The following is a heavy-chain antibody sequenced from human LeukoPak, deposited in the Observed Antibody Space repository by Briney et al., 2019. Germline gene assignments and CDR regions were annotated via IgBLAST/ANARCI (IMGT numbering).Heavy chain of an antibody. Sequence: GASVKVSCKASGYTFTGYGISWVRQAPGQGLEWMGWISAYNGNTNYAQKLQGRVTMTTDTSTSTAYMELRSLRSDDTAVYYCARDGLSYYDFWSGYFSPRYGMDVWGQGTTVTVSS. CDR3: ARDGLSYYDFWSGYFSPRYGMDV. CDR1: GYTFTGYG. J-gene: IGHJ6*02. D-gene: IGHD3-3*01. CDR2: ISAYNGNT. V-gene: IGHV1-18*01.